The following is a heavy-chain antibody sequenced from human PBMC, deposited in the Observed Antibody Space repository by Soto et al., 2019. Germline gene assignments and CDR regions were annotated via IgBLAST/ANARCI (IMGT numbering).Heavy chain of an antibody. V-gene: IGHV1-8*01. Sequence: QVQLVQSGAEVKKPGASVKVSCKAPGYTFSSYDLNWVRQATGQGLEWMGWMNPNNGNTDYAQKFHGRVTMTRNTSISTAYMELSSLRSEDTAVYYCARGPLCFGEHSGMDLWGHGTTVTVSS. CDR3: ARGPLCFGEHSGMDL. CDR1: GYTFSSYD. CDR2: MNPNNGNT. D-gene: IGHD3-10*01. J-gene: IGHJ6*02.